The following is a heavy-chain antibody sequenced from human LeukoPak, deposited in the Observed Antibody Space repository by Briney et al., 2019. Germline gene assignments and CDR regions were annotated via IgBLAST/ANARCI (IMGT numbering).Heavy chain of an antibody. V-gene: IGHV3-9*01. D-gene: IGHD6-13*01. CDR1: GFTFDDYA. CDR3: AKDLWQQQLLLYSLPDS. J-gene: IGHJ4*02. CDR2: ISWNSGSI. Sequence: GGSLRVCCAASGFTFDDYAMHWVRQAPGKGLEWVSGISWNSGSIGYADSVKGRFTISRDNAKNSLYLQMNSLRPEDTALYYCAKDLWQQQLLLYSLPDSWGQGTLVTVSS.